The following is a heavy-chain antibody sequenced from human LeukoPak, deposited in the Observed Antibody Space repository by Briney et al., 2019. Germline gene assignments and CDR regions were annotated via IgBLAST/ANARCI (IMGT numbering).Heavy chain of an antibody. Sequence: ASVKVSCKASGYTFTSYGISWVRQAPGQGFEWMGWISAYNGNTNYAQKLQGRVTMTTDTSTSTAYMELRSLRSDDTAVYYCARDPVYYDILTGYPSAAFDYWGQGTLVTVSS. CDR1: GYTFTSYG. CDR3: ARDPVYYDILTGYPSAAFDY. J-gene: IGHJ4*02. D-gene: IGHD3-9*01. V-gene: IGHV1-18*01. CDR2: ISAYNGNT.